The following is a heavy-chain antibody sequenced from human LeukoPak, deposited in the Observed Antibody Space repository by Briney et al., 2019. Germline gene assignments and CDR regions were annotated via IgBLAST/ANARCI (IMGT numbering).Heavy chain of an antibody. Sequence: ASVKGSCKGSGYTFTSYYMHWVRQAPGQGLEWMGIINTSGGSTSYAQKFQGRVTMTRDTSTSTVYMELSSLRSEDTAVYYCAREPGIAVAGSFDYWGQGTLVTVSS. CDR3: AREPGIAVAGSFDY. J-gene: IGHJ4*02. V-gene: IGHV1-46*03. CDR1: GYTFTSYY. CDR2: INTSGGST. D-gene: IGHD6-19*01.